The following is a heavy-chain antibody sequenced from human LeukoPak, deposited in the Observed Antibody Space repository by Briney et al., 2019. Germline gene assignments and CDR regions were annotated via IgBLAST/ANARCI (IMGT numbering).Heavy chain of an antibody. CDR1: GFTFSSYS. D-gene: IGHD3-10*01. J-gene: IGHJ4*02. CDR2: ISSSSSYI. Sequence: GGSLRLSCAASGFTFSSYSMYWVRQAPGKGLEWVSSISSSSSYIYYADSVKGRFTISRDNAKNSLYLQMNSLRAEDTAVYYCAREIWFGELEGDYWGQGTLVTVSS. CDR3: AREIWFGELEGDY. V-gene: IGHV3-21*01.